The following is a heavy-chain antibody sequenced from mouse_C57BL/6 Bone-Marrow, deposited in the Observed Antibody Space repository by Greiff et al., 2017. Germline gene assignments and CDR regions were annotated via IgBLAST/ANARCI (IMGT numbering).Heavy chain of an antibody. V-gene: IGHV1-61*01. CDR3: ARHYGSSPLAY. D-gene: IGHD1-1*01. CDR1: GYTFTSYW. CDR2: IYPSDSET. Sequence: VQLQQPGAELVRPGSSVKLSCKASGYTFTSYWMDWVKQRPGQGLEWIGNIYPSDSETHYNQKFKDKATLTVDKSSSTAYMQLSSLTSEDSAVYYCARHYGSSPLAYWGQGTLVTVSA. J-gene: IGHJ3*01.